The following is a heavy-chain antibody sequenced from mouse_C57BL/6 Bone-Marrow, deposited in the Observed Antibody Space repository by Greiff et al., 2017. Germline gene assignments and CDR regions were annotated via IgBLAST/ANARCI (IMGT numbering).Heavy chain of an antibody. CDR1: GYTFTNYW. CDR2: MHPNGGSP. D-gene: IGHD2-4*01. V-gene: IGHV1-64*01. CDR3: ARTQHYDDYTMYD. Sequence: QVQLKQPGAELVKPGASVKLSCKASGYTFTNYWMHWVKQRPGQGLEWIGMMHPNGGSPDYNEKFKSEATLSVDKSSRTAYMELSSLTSEDSAVYYCARTQHYDDYTMYDWVQSTSVTVSS. J-gene: IGHJ4*01.